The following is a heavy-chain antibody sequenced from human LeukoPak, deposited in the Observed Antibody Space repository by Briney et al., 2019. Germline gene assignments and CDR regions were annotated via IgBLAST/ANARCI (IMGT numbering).Heavy chain of an antibody. Sequence: GGSLRLSCAASRFTFSTYWMHWVRQAPGKGLVWVSRINSDGSSTGYADSVKGRFTISRDNSKNTLYLQMNSLRAEDTAVYYCAKDLLSGYDSAGGFDYWGQGTLVTVSS. CDR1: RFTFSTYW. J-gene: IGHJ4*02. V-gene: IGHV3-74*01. CDR2: INSDGSST. CDR3: AKDLLSGYDSAGGFDY. D-gene: IGHD5-12*01.